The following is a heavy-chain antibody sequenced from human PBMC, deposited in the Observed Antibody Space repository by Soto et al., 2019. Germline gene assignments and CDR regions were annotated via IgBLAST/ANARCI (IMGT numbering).Heavy chain of an antibody. V-gene: IGHV4-34*01. CDR1: GGSFSGYY. D-gene: IGHD6-19*01. CDR2: INHSGST. CDR3: ARGRDSSGRNYYYYGMDV. Sequence: SETLSLTCAVYGGSFSGYYWSWIRQPPGKGLEWIGEINHSGSTNYNPSLKSRVTISVDTSKNQFSLKLSSVTAADTAVYYCARGRDSSGRNYYYYGMDVCGQGTTVTVSS. J-gene: IGHJ6*02.